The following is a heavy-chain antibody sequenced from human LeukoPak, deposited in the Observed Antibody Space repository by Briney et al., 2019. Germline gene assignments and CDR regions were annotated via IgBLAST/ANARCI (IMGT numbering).Heavy chain of an antibody. CDR3: AKGLGESNSDY. D-gene: IGHD3-10*01. J-gene: IGHJ4*02. Sequence: GGSLRLSCAASGFTFSSYGMHWVRQAPGKGLEWVAVIPYDGSNKYYADSVKGRFTISRDNSKNTLYLQMNSLRAEDTAVYYCAKGLGESNSDYWGQGTLVTVSS. CDR2: IPYDGSNK. CDR1: GFTFSSYG. V-gene: IGHV3-30*18.